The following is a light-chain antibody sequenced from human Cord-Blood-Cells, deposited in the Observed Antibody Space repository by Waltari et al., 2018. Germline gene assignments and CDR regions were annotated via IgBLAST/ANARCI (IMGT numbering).Light chain of an antibody. V-gene: IGLV2-14*01. CDR2: DVS. CDR3: SSYTSSSTRV. Sequence: QSALTQPASVSGSPGQSPTISCTGTSSDVGGYNYVFWYQQHPGKAPKLMIYDVSNRPSGVSNRFSGSKSGNTASLTISGLQAEDEADYYCSSYTSSSTRVFGGGTKLTVL. J-gene: IGLJ3*02. CDR1: SSDVGGYNY.